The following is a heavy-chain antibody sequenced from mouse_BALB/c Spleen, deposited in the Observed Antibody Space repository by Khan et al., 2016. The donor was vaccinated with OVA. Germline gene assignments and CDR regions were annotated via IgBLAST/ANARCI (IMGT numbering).Heavy chain of an antibody. CDR1: GYSITSDYA. CDR3: ARDGSRYTYAMDY. V-gene: IGHV3-2*02. CDR2: ISSSGST. Sequence: EVKLLESGPGLVKPSQSLSLTCTVTGYSITSDYAWYWIRQFPGNKLEWMGYISSSGSTNYNQALKSRISITRDTSKNKFFLQLNSVTTEDTATSYSARDGSRYTYAMDYWGQGTSVTVSS. D-gene: IGHD2-3*01. J-gene: IGHJ4*01.